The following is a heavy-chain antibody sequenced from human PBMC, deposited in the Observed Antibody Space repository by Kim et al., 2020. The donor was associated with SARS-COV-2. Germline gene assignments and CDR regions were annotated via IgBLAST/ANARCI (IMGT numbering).Heavy chain of an antibody. Sequence: GGSLRLSCAASGFTFSSYGMHWVRQAPGKGLEWVAVISYDGSNKYYADSVKGRFTISRDNSKNTLYLQMNSLRAEDTAVYYCAKDRLFAIFGVVTPGLYGMDVWGQGTTVTVSS. J-gene: IGHJ6*02. V-gene: IGHV3-30*18. D-gene: IGHD3-3*01. CDR2: ISYDGSNK. CDR1: GFTFSSYG. CDR3: AKDRLFAIFGVVTPGLYGMDV.